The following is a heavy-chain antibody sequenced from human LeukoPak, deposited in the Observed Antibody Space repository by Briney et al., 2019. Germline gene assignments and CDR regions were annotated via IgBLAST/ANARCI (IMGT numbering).Heavy chain of an antibody. Sequence: PSETLSLTCTVSGGSISSGSFYWGWIRQPPGKGLEWIGNIHYRGSTYYNPSLKSRLTISVDTSKNQFSLNLTSVTAADTAVYYCARDRGADHDSSSAIWPLGSFDIWGQGTMVTVSS. CDR3: ARDRGADHDSSSAIWPLGSFDI. V-gene: IGHV4-39*07. CDR1: GGSISSGSFY. D-gene: IGHD3-22*01. J-gene: IGHJ3*02. CDR2: IHYRGST.